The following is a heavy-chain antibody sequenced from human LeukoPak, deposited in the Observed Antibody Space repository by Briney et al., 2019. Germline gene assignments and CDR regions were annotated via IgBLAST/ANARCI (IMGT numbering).Heavy chain of an antibody. Sequence: GASVKVSCKASGYTFTGYYMHWVRQAPGQGLEWMGWINPNSGGTNYAQKFQGRVTMTRDTSISTAYMELSRLRPDDTAVYYCARAKPDDQPGIAVAGRTACDYWGQGTLVTVSS. CDR2: INPNSGGT. CDR3: ARAKPDDQPGIAVAGRTACDY. D-gene: IGHD6-19*01. V-gene: IGHV1-2*02. CDR1: GYTFTGYY. J-gene: IGHJ4*02.